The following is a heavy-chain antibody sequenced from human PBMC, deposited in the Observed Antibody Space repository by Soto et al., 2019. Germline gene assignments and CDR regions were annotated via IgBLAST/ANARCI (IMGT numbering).Heavy chain of an antibody. J-gene: IGHJ4*02. V-gene: IGHV2-5*01. D-gene: IGHD3-16*01. CDR3: AHRGGAAVVLYYFDY. CDR1: GFSLSTTGVG. CDR2: IYWHDAK. Sequence: QITLKESGPTLVKTTQTLTLTCTFSGFSLSTTGVGVSWISQPPGKALEWLALIYWHDAKRYSPSLKSRLIITKDTYKSQVVLTMTNMDPVDTATYYYAHRGGAAVVLYYFDYWGQGALVTVSA.